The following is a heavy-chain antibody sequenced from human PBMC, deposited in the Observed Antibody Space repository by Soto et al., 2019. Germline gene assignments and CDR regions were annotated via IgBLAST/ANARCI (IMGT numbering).Heavy chain of an antibody. J-gene: IGHJ5*02. V-gene: IGHV3-23*01. CDR3: AKSLNINWKNWFDP. D-gene: IGHD1-1*01. CDR1: GFTFSTSA. CDR2: TSDSGGRT. Sequence: QLLESGGGLAQPGGSLTLACAASGFTFSTSAMNWVRQAPGKGLEWVSLTSDSGGRTYYADSVKGRFTISGDNSKNTRYLQMNSLRAEDTAVYYCAKSLNINWKNWFDPWGQGTLVTVSS.